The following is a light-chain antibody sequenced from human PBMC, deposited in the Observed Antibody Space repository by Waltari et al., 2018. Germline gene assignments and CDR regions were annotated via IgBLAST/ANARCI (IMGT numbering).Light chain of an antibody. CDR3: AAWDDSLSGDV. CDR2: SNN. V-gene: IGLV1-44*01. Sequence: QSVLPQPPSASGTPGPRVTTPCSGSPSHIGTNTVTWYQHLPGTAPKLLIYSNNQRHSGVPDRFSGSKSDTSASLVISGLKSEDEAEYYCAAWDDSLSGDVFGTGTKVTVL. CDR1: PSHIGTNT. J-gene: IGLJ1*01.